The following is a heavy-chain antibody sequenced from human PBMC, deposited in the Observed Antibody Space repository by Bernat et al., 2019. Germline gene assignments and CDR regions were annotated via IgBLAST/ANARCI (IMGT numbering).Heavy chain of an antibody. CDR2: IYYSGST. J-gene: IGHJ4*02. CDR3: ARHGSRTVRGWYFDY. V-gene: IGHV4-39*01. D-gene: IGHD4-17*01. CDR1: GGSISSSSYY. Sequence: QLQLQESGPGLVKPSETLSLTCTVSGGSISSSSYYWGWIRQPPGKGLEWIGSIYYSGSTYYNPSLKSRVTISVDTYKNQFSLKLSSVAAADTAVYYCARHGSRTVRGWYFDYWGQGTLVTVSS.